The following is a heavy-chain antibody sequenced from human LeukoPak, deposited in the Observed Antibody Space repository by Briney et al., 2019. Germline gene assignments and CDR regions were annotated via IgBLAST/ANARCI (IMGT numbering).Heavy chain of an antibody. CDR2: ISYDGSNK. CDR1: GFTFSSYG. Sequence: PGGSLRLSCAASGFTFSSYGMHWVRQAPGKGLEWVAVISYDGSNKYYADSVKGRFTISRDNSKNTLYLQMNSLRTEDTAVYYCTKGGHHSGSYLQAGIAGGYWGQGTLVTVSS. CDR3: TKGGHHSGSYLQAGIAGGY. J-gene: IGHJ4*02. V-gene: IGHV3-30*18. D-gene: IGHD1-26*01.